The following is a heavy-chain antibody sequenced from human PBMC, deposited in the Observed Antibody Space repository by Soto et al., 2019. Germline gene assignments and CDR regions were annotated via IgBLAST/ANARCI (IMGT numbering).Heavy chain of an antibody. Sequence: PSETLSLTCTVSGGSISSGGYYWSWIRQHPGKGLEWIGYIYYSGSTYYNPSLKSRVTISVDTSKNQFSLKLSSVTAADTAVYYCARDNPGSIFDYWGQGTLVTVSS. J-gene: IGHJ4*02. CDR2: IYYSGST. D-gene: IGHD3-10*01. CDR1: GGSISSGGYY. V-gene: IGHV4-31*03. CDR3: ARDNPGSIFDY.